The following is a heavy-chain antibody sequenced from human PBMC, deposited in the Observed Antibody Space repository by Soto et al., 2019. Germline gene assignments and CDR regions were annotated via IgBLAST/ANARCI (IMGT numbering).Heavy chain of an antibody. CDR3: SLPPVYYGMDV. J-gene: IGHJ6*02. D-gene: IGHD4-17*01. CDR2: IKSKTDGGTT. CDR1: GFTFSNAW. V-gene: IGHV3-15*07. Sequence: GGSLRLSCAASGFTFSNAWMNWVRQAPGKGLEWVGRIKSKTDGGTTDYAAPVKGRFTISRDDSKNTLYLQMNSLKTEDTAVYYCSLPPVYYGMDVWGQGTTVTVSS.